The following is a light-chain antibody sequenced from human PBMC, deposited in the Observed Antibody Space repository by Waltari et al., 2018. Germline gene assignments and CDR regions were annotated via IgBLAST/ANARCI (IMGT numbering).Light chain of an antibody. CDR1: QSISSF. Sequence: DIQMTQSPSSLSASVGARVTITFRASQSISSFLNWYQQKPEKAPNRLIYAASTLQSGVPSRFSGSGSGTDFTLTISSLEPEDFATYYCQQSYTTPWTFGQGTKVEIK. CDR2: AAS. CDR3: QQSYTTPWT. V-gene: IGKV1-39*01. J-gene: IGKJ1*01.